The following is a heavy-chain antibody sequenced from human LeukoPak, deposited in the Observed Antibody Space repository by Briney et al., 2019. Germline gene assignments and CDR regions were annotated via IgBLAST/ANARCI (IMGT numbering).Heavy chain of an antibody. D-gene: IGHD1-1*01. Sequence: PGGSLRLSCAASGLTFSSYAMGWVRQAPGKGLEWVSGISGSGGSTYYADSVKGRFTISRDNSKNTLYLQMNSLRAEDTAVYYCAKGMEDLDYWGQGTLVTVSS. V-gene: IGHV3-23*01. CDR1: GLTFSSYA. CDR3: AKGMEDLDY. J-gene: IGHJ4*02. CDR2: ISGSGGST.